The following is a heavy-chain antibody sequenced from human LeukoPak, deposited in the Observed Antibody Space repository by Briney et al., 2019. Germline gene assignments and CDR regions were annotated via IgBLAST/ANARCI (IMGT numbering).Heavy chain of an antibody. CDR1: GFSFSSYA. CDR3: TRDKGSSTLGDY. J-gene: IGHJ4*02. D-gene: IGHD7-27*01. CDR2: IRSKAFGETA. Sequence: GGSLRLSCAASGFSFSSYAMHWVRQAPGKGLEWVGFIRSKAFGETAEYAASVKGRFTIARDDSKSIAYLQMNSLKTEDTAVYFFTRDKGSSTLGDYWGQGTLVTVSS. V-gene: IGHV3-49*04.